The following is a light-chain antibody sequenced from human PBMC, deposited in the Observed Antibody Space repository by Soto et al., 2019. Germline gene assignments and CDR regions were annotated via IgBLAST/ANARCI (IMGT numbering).Light chain of an antibody. V-gene: IGLV1-44*01. J-gene: IGLJ1*01. CDR3: AAWDDILNGYV. CDR1: SSNIESNT. CDR2: SNY. Sequence: QSVLTPPPSTSGTPGQRVTISCSGSSSNIESNTVTWYQQLPGTAPKLVIYSNYDRPSGVPDRFSGSTSGTSASLVIRGLQSEDEADYYCAAWDDILNGYVFGGGNKVTVL.